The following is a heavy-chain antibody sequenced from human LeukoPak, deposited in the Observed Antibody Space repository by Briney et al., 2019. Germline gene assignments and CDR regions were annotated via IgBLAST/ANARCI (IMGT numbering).Heavy chain of an antibody. V-gene: IGHV3-48*03. CDR1: GFTFSSYE. CDR2: ISNSGTIM. Sequence: PGGSLRFSCAASGFTFSSYEMNGVRQAPGKGLEWISYISNSGTIMYYADSVKGRFTISRDDAKSSLYLQLNSLRAEDTAVCYCTLVPLGWGQGTLVTVSS. D-gene: IGHD2-8*02. CDR3: TLVPLG. J-gene: IGHJ4*02.